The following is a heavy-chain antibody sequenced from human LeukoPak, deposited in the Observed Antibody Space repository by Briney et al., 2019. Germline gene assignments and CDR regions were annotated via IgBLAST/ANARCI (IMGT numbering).Heavy chain of an antibody. CDR3: ARSSIAAAEFDY. CDR1: GFTFNDYA. V-gene: IGHV3-30-3*01. Sequence: PGGSLRLSCAASGFTFNDYAMYWVRQTPGKGLEWVTLISYDGYDKSYADSVRGRFTISRDNSKNTLYLQMNSLRAEDMAVYYCARSSIAAAEFDYWGQGTLVTVSS. J-gene: IGHJ4*02. CDR2: ISYDGYDK. D-gene: IGHD6-13*01.